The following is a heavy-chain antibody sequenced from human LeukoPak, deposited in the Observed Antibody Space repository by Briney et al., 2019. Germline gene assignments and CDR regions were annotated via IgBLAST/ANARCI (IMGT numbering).Heavy chain of an antibody. CDR1: GFTFSSYA. V-gene: IGHV3-30-3*01. CDR3: ARAAAAAPWLDY. Sequence: PGRSLRLSCAASGFTFSSYAMHWVRQAPGKGLEWVAVISYDGSNKYYADSVEGRFTISRDNSKNTLYLQMSSLRAEDTAVYYCARAAAAAPWLDYWGQGTLVTVSS. J-gene: IGHJ4*02. D-gene: IGHD6-13*01. CDR2: ISYDGSNK.